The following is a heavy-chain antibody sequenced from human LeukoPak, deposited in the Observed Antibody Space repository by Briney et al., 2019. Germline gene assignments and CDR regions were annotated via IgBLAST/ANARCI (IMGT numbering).Heavy chain of an antibody. CDR3: ARGIAAAGPY. D-gene: IGHD6-13*01. J-gene: IGHJ4*02. Sequence: PGGSLRLSCAASGFTFRTFWMSWVRQAPGKGLEWVASIKQDGSEKYYVDSVKGRFTISRDNAKNSLYLQMNSLRAEDTAVYYCARGIAAAGPYWGQGTLVTVSS. CDR1: GFTFRTFW. V-gene: IGHV3-7*04. CDR2: IKQDGSEK.